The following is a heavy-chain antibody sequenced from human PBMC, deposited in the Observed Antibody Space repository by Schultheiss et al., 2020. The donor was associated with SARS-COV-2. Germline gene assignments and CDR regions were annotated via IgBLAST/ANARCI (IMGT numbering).Heavy chain of an antibody. CDR1: GGSISSYY. D-gene: IGHD2-15*01. CDR2: IYYSGST. CDR3: ASIRGYCSGGSCYSRFDY. J-gene: IGHJ4*02. Sequence: SETLSLTCTVSGGSISSYYWSWIRQPPGKGLEWIGYIYYSGSTNYNPSLKSRVTISVDTSKNQFSLKLSSVTAADTAVYYCASIRGYCSGGSCYSRFDYWGQGTLVTVSS. V-gene: IGHV4-59*08.